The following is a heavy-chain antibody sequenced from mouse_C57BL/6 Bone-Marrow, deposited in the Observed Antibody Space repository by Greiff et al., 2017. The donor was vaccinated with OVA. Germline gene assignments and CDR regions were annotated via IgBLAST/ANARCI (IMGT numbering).Heavy chain of an antibody. J-gene: IGHJ2*01. CDR1: GYTFTDYE. Sequence: VQLQQSGAELVRPGASVTLSCKASGYTFTDYEMHWVKQTPVHGLEWIGAIDPETGGTAYNQKFKGKAILTADKSSSTAYMELRSLTSEDSAVYYCTRGGVWLRRVFDYWGQGTTLTVSS. CDR2: IDPETGGT. CDR3: TRGGVWLRRVFDY. D-gene: IGHD2-2*01. V-gene: IGHV1-15*01.